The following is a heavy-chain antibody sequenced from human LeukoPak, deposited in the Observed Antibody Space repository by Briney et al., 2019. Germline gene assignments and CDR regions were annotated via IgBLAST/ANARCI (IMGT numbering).Heavy chain of an antibody. CDR3: ARRDTAMVNYYYYYYMDV. Sequence: SETLSLTCAVYGGSFSGYYWSWIRQPPGKGLEGIGEINHRGSTNYNPSLKSRVTISVDTSKNQFSLKLSSVTAADTAVYYCARRDTAMVNYYYYYYMDVWGKGTTVTISS. CDR1: GGSFSGYY. J-gene: IGHJ6*03. V-gene: IGHV4-34*01. D-gene: IGHD5-18*01. CDR2: INHRGST.